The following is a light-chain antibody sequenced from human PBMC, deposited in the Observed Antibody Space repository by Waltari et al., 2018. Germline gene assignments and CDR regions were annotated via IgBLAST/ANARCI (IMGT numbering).Light chain of an antibody. CDR3: GTWDSSLSAGV. J-gene: IGLJ1*01. V-gene: IGLV1-51*01. CDR1: SSNIGNNY. CDR2: DNN. Sequence: QSVLTQPPSVSAAPGQKVTIPCSGSSSNIGNNYVSWYQQLPGTAPTLLIYDNNKRPSGIPDRFSGSKSGTSATLVITGLQTGDEADYYCGTWDSSLSAGVFGTGTKVTVL.